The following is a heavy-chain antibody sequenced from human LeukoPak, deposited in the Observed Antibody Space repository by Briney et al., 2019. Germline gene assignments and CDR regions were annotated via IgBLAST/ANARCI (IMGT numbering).Heavy chain of an antibody. J-gene: IGHJ4*02. Sequence: GGSLRLSCAASGFTFSNYGMHWVRHAPGKGLEWVAVIAYDGSNKYYADSEKGRFTISRDNSKNTLFLQMNSLRAENTAVYYCAKWGFRELLPDYWGQGTLVTVSS. CDR3: AKWGFRELLPDY. D-gene: IGHD3-10*01. CDR2: IAYDGSNK. CDR1: GFTFSNYG. V-gene: IGHV3-30*18.